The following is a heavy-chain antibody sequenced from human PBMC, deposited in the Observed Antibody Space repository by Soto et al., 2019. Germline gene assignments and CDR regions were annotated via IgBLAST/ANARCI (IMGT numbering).Heavy chain of an antibody. CDR1: GGSFSGYY. Sequence: ETLSLTCAVYGGSFSGYYWSWIRQPPGKGLEWIGEINHSGSTNYNPSLKSRVTISVDTSKNQFSLKLSSVTAADTAVYYCARGITGTPGYYYYMDVWGKGTTVT. CDR3: ARGITGTPGYYYYMDV. D-gene: IGHD1-7*01. CDR2: INHSGST. V-gene: IGHV4-34*01. J-gene: IGHJ6*03.